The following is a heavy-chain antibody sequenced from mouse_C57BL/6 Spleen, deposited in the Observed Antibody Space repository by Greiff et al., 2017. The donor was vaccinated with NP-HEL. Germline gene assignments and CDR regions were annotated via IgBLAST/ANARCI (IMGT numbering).Heavy chain of an antibody. J-gene: IGHJ3*01. CDR3: AREVLRYPAWFAY. Sequence: VQLQQSGPELVKPGASVKISCKASGYAFSSSWMNWVKQRPGKGLEWIGRIYPGDGDTNYNGKFKGKATLTAAKSSSTAYMQLSSLTSEDSAVYFCAREVLRYPAWFAYWGQGTLVTVSA. CDR1: GYAFSSSW. V-gene: IGHV1-82*01. D-gene: IGHD1-1*01. CDR2: IYPGDGDT.